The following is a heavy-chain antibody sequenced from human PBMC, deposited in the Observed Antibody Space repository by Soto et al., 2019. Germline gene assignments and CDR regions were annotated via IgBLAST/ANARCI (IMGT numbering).Heavy chain of an antibody. CDR1: GFTFSDYY. D-gene: IGHD4-17*01. CDR2: ISGNGEII. Sequence: GGSLRLSCAASGFTFSDYYIHWIRRAPGKGLEWISYISGNGEIIQYAASARGRFTISRDDAENSVYLEMDSQRAEDTALYYCARDVDADFRTDFDYWGRGTLVTVSS. J-gene: IGHJ4*02. V-gene: IGHV3-11*01. CDR3: ARDVDADFRTDFDY.